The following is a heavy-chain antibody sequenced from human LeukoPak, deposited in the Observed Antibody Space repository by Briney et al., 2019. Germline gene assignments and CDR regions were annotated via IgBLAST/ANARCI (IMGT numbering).Heavy chain of an antibody. D-gene: IGHD3-10*01. Sequence: SETLSLTCTVSGGSISSGSYYWSWIRQPAGKGLEWIVRIYTSGSTNYNPSLKSRVTISVDTSKNQFSLKLSSVTAADTAVYYCARAPGLWFGELLPNWFDPWGQGTLVTVSS. CDR2: IYTSGST. CDR3: ARAPGLWFGELLPNWFDP. J-gene: IGHJ5*02. CDR1: GGSISSGSYY. V-gene: IGHV4-61*02.